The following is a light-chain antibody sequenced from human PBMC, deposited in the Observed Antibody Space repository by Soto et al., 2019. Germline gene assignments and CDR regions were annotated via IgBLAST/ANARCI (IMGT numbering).Light chain of an antibody. Sequence: EIVLTQSRGTLSLSPGERATLSCRASQSVSSSYLAWYQQKPGQAPRLLIYGASSRATGIPDRFSGSGSGTDFTLTISRLEPEDFAVYYCQQYDRSPLTFGGGTKVEIK. CDR3: QQYDRSPLT. CDR1: QSVSSSY. J-gene: IGKJ4*01. V-gene: IGKV3-20*01. CDR2: GAS.